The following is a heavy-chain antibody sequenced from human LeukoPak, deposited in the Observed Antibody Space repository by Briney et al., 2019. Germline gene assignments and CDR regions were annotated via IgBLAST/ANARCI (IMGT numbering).Heavy chain of an antibody. CDR3: ARGGVVATTIFDY. J-gene: IGHJ4*02. D-gene: IGHD5-12*01. V-gene: IGHV3-74*01. CDR2: INSDGINT. Sequence: GGSLRLSCAASGFTFSNYWMHWVRQAPGKGLVWVSRINSDGINTSYADSVKGRFTISRDNAKNTLNLQMNSLRAEDTAVYYCARGGVVATTIFDYWGQGILVTVSS. CDR1: GFTFSNYW.